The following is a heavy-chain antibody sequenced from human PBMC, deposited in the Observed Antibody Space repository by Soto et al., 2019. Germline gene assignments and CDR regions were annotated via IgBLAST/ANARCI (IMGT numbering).Heavy chain of an antibody. J-gene: IGHJ4*02. CDR3: ARDLGDNWNDFDY. CDR2: IIPILGIA. V-gene: IGHV1-69*04. CDR1: GGTFSSYT. Sequence: SVKVSCKASGGTFSSYTISWVRQAPGQGLEWMGRIIPILGIANYAQKFQGRVTITADKSTSTAYMELSSLRSEDTAVYYCARDLGDNWNDFDYWGQGTLVTVS. D-gene: IGHD1-20*01.